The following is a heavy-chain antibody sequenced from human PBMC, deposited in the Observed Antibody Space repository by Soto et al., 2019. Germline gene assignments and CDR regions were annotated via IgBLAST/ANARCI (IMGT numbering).Heavy chain of an antibody. CDR3: ARGPYCSASYVGDY. V-gene: IGHV3-74*01. CDR2: ISPDGSST. CDR1: EFTFRNYW. D-gene: IGHD2-15*01. J-gene: IGHJ4*02. Sequence: DVQLVESGGALVQPGGSLRLPCEASEFTFRNYWMHWVRQVPGKGLVWVSRISPDGSSTSYADSVRGRFTISRDNAKNTLYLQMNSLRVEDTAVYYCARGPYCSASYVGDYWGQGTLVTVSS.